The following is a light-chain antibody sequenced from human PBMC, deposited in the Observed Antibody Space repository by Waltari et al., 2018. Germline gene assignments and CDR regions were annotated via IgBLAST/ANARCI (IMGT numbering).Light chain of an antibody. J-gene: IGLJ3*02. CDR2: DVT. CDR1: SSDVGGYHY. V-gene: IGLV2-14*03. Sequence: QSALTQPASVSGSPGQSITISCNGTSSDVGGYHYVSWYQQHPGKAPKLMIYDVTKRPSGVSNRFSGSKSGNTASLTISGLQAEDEADYYCTSYTSSSSPWVFGGGTKLTVL. CDR3: TSYTSSSSPWV.